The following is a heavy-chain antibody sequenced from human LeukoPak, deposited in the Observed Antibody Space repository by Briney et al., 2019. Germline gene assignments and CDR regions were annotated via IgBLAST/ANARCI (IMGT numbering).Heavy chain of an antibody. Sequence: GRSLRLSCAASGLTFSSYAMHWVRQAPGKGLEWVAVISYDGNNKYYADSVKGRFTISRDKSENTLYLQMNSLRPEDTAVYYCVRETRFYDSSGYYPDYWGQGTLVTVSS. CDR3: VRETRFYDSSGYYPDY. V-gene: IGHV3-30-3*01. J-gene: IGHJ4*02. D-gene: IGHD3-22*01. CDR1: GLTFSSYA. CDR2: ISYDGNNK.